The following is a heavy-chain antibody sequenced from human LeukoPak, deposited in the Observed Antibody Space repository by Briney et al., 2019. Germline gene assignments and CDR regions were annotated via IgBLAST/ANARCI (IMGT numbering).Heavy chain of an antibody. D-gene: IGHD5/OR15-5a*01. CDR3: ARDRPGLYRDY. CDR1: GFTFSSNW. CDR2: IKQDGSEK. V-gene: IGHV3-7*01. Sequence: GGSMRLSCAASGFTFSSNWMSWVRLAPGRGLEWVANIKQDGSEKYYVDSVKGRFTISRDNAKNSLYLQMNSLRAEDTAVYYCARDRPGLYRDYWGQGTLVTVSS. J-gene: IGHJ4*02.